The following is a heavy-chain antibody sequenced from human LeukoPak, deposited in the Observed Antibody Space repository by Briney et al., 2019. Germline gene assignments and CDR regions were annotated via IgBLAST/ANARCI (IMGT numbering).Heavy chain of an antibody. V-gene: IGHV3-43*02. CDR1: GFSFSSYT. J-gene: IGHJ4*02. D-gene: IGHD2-2*01. Sequence: PGGSLRLSCAASGFSFSSYTMNWVRQAPGEGPEWVAFISGDSSKKSYADSVKGRVTISRDNRRKSHYLHMNSLTIEDRGVYSCVKHASRYYAGSGSFDRWGQGTLVTVSP. CDR3: VKHASRYYAGSGSFDR. CDR2: ISGDSSKK.